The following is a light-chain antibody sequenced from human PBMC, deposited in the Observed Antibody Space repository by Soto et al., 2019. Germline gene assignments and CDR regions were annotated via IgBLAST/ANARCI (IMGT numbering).Light chain of an antibody. J-gene: IGKJ1*01. CDR1: QSVSSSY. Sequence: EIVLTQSPGTLSLSPGERATLSCRASQSVSSSYLAWYQQKTGQAPRLLIYGTSSKATAIPDRFSGSGSGTDVTLTISRREPEDFAVYYWQQDGSSPTCTFGQGTKVESK. V-gene: IGKV3-20*01. CDR3: QQDGSSPTCT. CDR2: GTS.